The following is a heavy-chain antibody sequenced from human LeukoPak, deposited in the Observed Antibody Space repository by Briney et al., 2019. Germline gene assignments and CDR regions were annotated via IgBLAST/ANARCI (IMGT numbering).Heavy chain of an antibody. D-gene: IGHD6-19*01. V-gene: IGHV3-30*18. J-gene: IGHJ6*03. CDR3: ANLDSSGWYGGNCMDV. CDR1: GFTFSSYG. CDR2: ISYDGSNK. Sequence: PGGSLRLSCAASGFTFSSYGMHWVRQAPGKGLEWVAVISYDGSNKYYADSVKGRFTISRDNSKNTLYLQMNSLRAEDTAVYYCANLDSSGWYGGNCMDVWGKGTTVTVSS.